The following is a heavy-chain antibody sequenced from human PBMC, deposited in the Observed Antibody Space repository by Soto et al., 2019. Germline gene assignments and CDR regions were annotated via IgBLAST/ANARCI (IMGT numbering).Heavy chain of an antibody. CDR2: IIPMFGTT. CDR3: TRDLHYFDSSAYYGHNWFDP. V-gene: IGHV1-69*13. D-gene: IGHD3-22*01. CDR1: GGTFSTYT. Sequence: SVKVSCKASGGTFSTYTMSWVRQAPGQGLEWMGGIIPMFGTTTYAENFQGRVTITADESTSTAYMELTSLRSEDTAVYYCTRDLHYFDSSAYYGHNWFDPWGQGTLVTVSS. J-gene: IGHJ5*02.